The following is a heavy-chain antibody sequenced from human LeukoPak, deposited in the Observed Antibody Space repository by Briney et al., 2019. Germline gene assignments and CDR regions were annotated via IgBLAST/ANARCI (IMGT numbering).Heavy chain of an antibody. J-gene: IGHJ4*02. CDR3: ASGGPYYYGSGSYPR. CDR2: IFYSGSA. Sequence: PSETLSLTCTVSGDSISSGDYYWNWIRQHPEKSLEWIGYIFYSGSAYYNPSLKSRVTISVDTSKNQFSLKLSSVTAADTAVYYCASGGPYYYGSGSYPRWGQGTLVTVSS. V-gene: IGHV4-31*03. CDR1: GDSISSGDYY. D-gene: IGHD3-10*01.